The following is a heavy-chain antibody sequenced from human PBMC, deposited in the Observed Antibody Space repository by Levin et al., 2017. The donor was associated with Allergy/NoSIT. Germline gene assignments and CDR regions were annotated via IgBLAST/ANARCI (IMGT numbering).Heavy chain of an antibody. CDR3: ARHPPLIWFGTTDAFDI. Sequence: PSETLSLTCTVSGGSIISSSYSWGWIRQPPGKGPEWIGSIHYRGSTYYNPSLKSRLTISVDTSKNQFSLKLSSVTAADTAVYFCARHPPLIWFGTTDAFDIWGQGTMVTVSS. V-gene: IGHV4-39*01. CDR1: GGSIISSSYS. D-gene: IGHD3-10*01. J-gene: IGHJ3*02. CDR2: IHYRGST.